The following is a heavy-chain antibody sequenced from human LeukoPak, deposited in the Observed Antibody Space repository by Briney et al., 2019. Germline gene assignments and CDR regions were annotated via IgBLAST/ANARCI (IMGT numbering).Heavy chain of an antibody. CDR1: GYTFTSYG. CDR3: ARGPDILTGYYAGHYFDY. V-gene: IGHV1-18*01. D-gene: IGHD3-9*01. CDR2: ISAYNGNT. Sequence: ASVKVSCKASGYTFTSYGISWVRQAPGQGLEWMGWISAYNGNTNYAQKLQGRVTMTTDTSTSTAYMELRSLRSDDTAVYYCARGPDILTGYYAGHYFDYWGQGTLVTVSS. J-gene: IGHJ4*02.